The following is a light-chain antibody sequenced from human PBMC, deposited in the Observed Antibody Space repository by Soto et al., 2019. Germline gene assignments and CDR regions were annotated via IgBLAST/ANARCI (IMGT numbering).Light chain of an antibody. CDR3: QSYDISLHNYV. CDR1: TSNIGAPYD. Sequence: QSVLTQPPSVSGAPGQRVSISCTGSTSNIGAPYDVHWYQHLPGTAPKLLIYGDNNRTSGVPDRFSGSKSGTSASLAITRLQAEDEADYYCQSYDISLHNYVFGTGTKVNVL. V-gene: IGLV1-40*01. J-gene: IGLJ1*01. CDR2: GDN.